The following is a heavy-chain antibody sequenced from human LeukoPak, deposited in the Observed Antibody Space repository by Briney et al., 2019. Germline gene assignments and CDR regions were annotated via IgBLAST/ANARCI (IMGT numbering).Heavy chain of an antibody. CDR1: GYSISSGYY. CDR2: IYHSGST. CDR3: ARRYCSSTSCRQYYYYYYYMDV. V-gene: IGHV4-38-2*01. J-gene: IGHJ6*03. D-gene: IGHD2-2*01. Sequence: SETLSLTCAVSGYSISSGYYGGWIRQPPGKGVEWIGSIYHSGSTYYNPSLKSRVTISVDTSKNQFSLKLSSVTAADTAVYYCARRYCSSTSCRQYYYYYYYMDVWGKGTTVTVSS.